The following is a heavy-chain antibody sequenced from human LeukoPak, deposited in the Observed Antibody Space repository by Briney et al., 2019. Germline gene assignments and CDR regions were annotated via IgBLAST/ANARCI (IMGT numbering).Heavy chain of an antibody. CDR1: GGSFSGYY. V-gene: IGHV4-34*01. CDR3: ARESHTPSVGVFDY. D-gene: IGHD1-26*01. J-gene: IGHJ4*02. CDR2: INHSGST. Sequence: SETLSLTCAVYGGSFSGYYWSWIRQPPGKGLEWIGEINHSGSTNYNPSLKSRVTISVDTSKNQFSLKLSSVTAADTAVYYCARESHTPSVGVFDYWGQGTLVTVSS.